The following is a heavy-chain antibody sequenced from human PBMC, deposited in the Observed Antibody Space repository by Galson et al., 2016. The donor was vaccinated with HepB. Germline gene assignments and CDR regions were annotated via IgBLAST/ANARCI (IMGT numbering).Heavy chain of an antibody. V-gene: IGHV3-30*18. D-gene: IGHD2/OR15-2a*01. CDR1: GFIFSNYG. CDR2: DSMDGRRK. CDR3: AKRHEYCPPVGCSVDY. Sequence: SLRLSCAGSGFIFSNYGMHWVRQAPGKGLEWVAADSMDGRRKFYADSVKGRFTISRDNSNNMLFLQMSSLRPGDTAVYYCAKRHEYCPPVGCSVDYWGQGTLVSVSS. J-gene: IGHJ4*02.